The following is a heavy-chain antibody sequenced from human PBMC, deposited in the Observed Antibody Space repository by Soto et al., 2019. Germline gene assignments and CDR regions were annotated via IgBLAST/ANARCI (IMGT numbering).Heavy chain of an antibody. CDR2: INHSGST. J-gene: IGHJ4*02. V-gene: IGHV4-34*01. CDR3: ARGLGDPIVVVVAATPGLGVYYFDY. CDR1: GVSFSGYY. Sequence: PSETLSLTCAVYGVSFSGYYWSWIRQPPGKGLEWIGEINHSGSTNYNPSLKSRVTISVDTSKNQFSLKLSSVTAADTAVYYCARGLGDPIVVVVAATPGLGVYYFDYWGQGTLVTVSS. D-gene: IGHD2-15*01.